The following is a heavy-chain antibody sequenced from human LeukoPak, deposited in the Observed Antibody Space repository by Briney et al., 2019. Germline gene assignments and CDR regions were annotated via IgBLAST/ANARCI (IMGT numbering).Heavy chain of an antibody. D-gene: IGHD6-13*01. Sequence: GGSLRLSCAASGFTFSSYAMSWVRQAPGKGLEWVSAISGSSGSTYYADSVKGRFTISRDNSKNTLYLEMNNLRGDDTAVYYCAKDSSGDSTVWSPFDYWGQGTLVTVSS. V-gene: IGHV3-23*01. CDR2: ISGSSGST. J-gene: IGHJ4*02. CDR1: GFTFSSYA. CDR3: AKDSSGDSTVWSPFDY.